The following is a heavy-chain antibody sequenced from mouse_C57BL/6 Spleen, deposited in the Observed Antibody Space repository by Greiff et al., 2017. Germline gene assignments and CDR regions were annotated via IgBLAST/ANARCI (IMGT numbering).Heavy chain of an antibody. CDR1: GFTFSDYG. Sequence: EVKLVASGGGLVKPGGSLKLSCAASGFTFSDYGMHWVRQAPEKGLEWVAYISSGSSTIYYADTVKGRFTISRDNAKNTLFLQMTSLRSEDTAMYYCARGLNYGSSYSWFAYWGQGTLVAVSA. V-gene: IGHV5-17*01. CDR3: ARGLNYGSSYSWFAY. D-gene: IGHD1-1*01. CDR2: ISSGSSTI. J-gene: IGHJ3*01.